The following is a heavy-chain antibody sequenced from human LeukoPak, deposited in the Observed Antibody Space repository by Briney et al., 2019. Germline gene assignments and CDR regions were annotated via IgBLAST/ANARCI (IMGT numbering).Heavy chain of an antibody. Sequence: GRSLRLSCAASGFTFDDYAMRWVRQAPGKGLEWVSGVTWNSGIIVYANSVRGRFTISRDNARNSLFLEMTSLRGDDTALYYCAKGKRSGLVYSAIDYWGQGTLVSVSS. CDR3: AKGKRSGLVYSAIDY. J-gene: IGHJ4*02. V-gene: IGHV3-9*01. CDR2: VTWNSGII. D-gene: IGHD3/OR15-3a*01. CDR1: GFTFDDYA.